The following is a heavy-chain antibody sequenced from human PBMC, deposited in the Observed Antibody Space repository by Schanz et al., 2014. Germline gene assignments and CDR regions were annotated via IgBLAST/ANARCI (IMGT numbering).Heavy chain of an antibody. CDR3: ARRIAARSGVGYDYHYGMDV. V-gene: IGHV4-59*01. J-gene: IGHJ6*02. Sequence: QVQLQESGPGLVKPSQTLSLTCAVSGGSINSYYWSWIRQPPGKGLEWIGYISYSGSTNYNPSLRSRVTISPDRSRNQFSLNLRTVTAADTAIYYCARRIAARSGVGYDYHYGMDVWGQGTTVIVSS. CDR1: GGSINSYY. CDR2: ISYSGST. D-gene: IGHD6-6*01.